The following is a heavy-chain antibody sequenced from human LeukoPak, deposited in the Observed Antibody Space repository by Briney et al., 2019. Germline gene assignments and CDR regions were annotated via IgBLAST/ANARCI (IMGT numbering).Heavy chain of an antibody. CDR3: ARVTIGYCSGGSCNHAFDI. CDR2: IYHSGST. CDR1: GYSISSGYY. V-gene: IGHV4-38-2*02. D-gene: IGHD2-15*01. J-gene: IGHJ3*02. Sequence: PSETLSLTCTVSGYSISSGYYWGWIRQPPGKGLEWIESIYHSGSTYYNPSLKSRVTISVDTSKNQFSLKLSSVTAADTAVYYCARVTIGYCSGGSCNHAFDIWGQGTMVTVPS.